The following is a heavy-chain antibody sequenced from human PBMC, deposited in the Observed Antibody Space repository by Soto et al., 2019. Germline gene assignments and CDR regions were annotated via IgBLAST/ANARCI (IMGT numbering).Heavy chain of an antibody. CDR3: ARESPSANWIAFDI. CDR1: GGSFSGYY. CDR2: INHSGST. Sequence: SETLSLTCAVYGGSFSGYYWSWIRQPPGKGLEWIGEINHSGSTNYNPSLKSRVTISVDTSKNQFSLKLSSVTAADTAVYYCARESPSANWIAFDIWGQGTMVTVSS. J-gene: IGHJ3*02. D-gene: IGHD1-20*01. V-gene: IGHV4-34*01.